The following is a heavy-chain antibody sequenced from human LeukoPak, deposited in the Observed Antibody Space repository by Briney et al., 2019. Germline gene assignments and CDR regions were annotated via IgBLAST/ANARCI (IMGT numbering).Heavy chain of an antibody. CDR2: INPDSGFA. Sequence: ASVTVSCKASGYTFRDDYMHWVRQAPGQGLESMGWINPDSGFANYAQKFQGRVTMTRDTSISTAYLEVRRLTSDDTAVYYCAPTAEAYTSNWSVWGPGTLVTVSS. CDR1: GYTFRDDY. CDR3: APTAEAYTSNWSV. D-gene: IGHD6-13*01. V-gene: IGHV1-2*02. J-gene: IGHJ4*02.